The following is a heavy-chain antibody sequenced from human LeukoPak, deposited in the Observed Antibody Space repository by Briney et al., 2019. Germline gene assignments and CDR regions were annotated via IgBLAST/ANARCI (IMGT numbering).Heavy chain of an antibody. J-gene: IGHJ4*02. CDR1: GFTFSSYE. V-gene: IGHV3-48*03. CDR3: ARSHQSDY. CDR2: ISSSASTI. Sequence: PGGSLRLSCAASGFTFSSYEMNWVRQAPGKGLEWVSYISSSASTIYYADSVEGRFTISRDNARNSLSLQMNSLRAEDTAVYYCARSHQSDYWGQGTLVTVSS. D-gene: IGHD2-2*01.